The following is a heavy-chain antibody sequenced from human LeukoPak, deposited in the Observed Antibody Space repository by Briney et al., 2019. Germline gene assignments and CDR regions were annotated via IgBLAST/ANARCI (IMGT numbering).Heavy chain of an antibody. J-gene: IGHJ3*02. CDR2: IIPIFGTA. D-gene: IGHD3-22*01. CDR1: GGTFSSYA. V-gene: IGHV1-69*01. Sequence: SVKVSCKASGGTFSSYAISWVRQAPGQGLEWMGGIIPIFGTANYAQKFQGGVTITADESTSTAYMELSSLRSEDTAVYYCARRYYDSSELAFDIWGQGTMVTVSS. CDR3: ARRYYDSSELAFDI.